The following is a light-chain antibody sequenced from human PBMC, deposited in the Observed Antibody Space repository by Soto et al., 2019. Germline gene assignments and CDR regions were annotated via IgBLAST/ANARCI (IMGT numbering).Light chain of an antibody. J-gene: IGKJ3*01. CDR3: QKYDSLPLT. CDR2: DAS. V-gene: IGKV1-33*01. Sequence: DIQMTQSPSSLSASVGDRVTISCQASQDISNYLNWYQHKEGKAPKLLIYDASNLETGVQSRFSGSGSGTDFTLTISSLQPEDIATYYCQKYDSLPLTFGPGTKVDIK. CDR1: QDISNY.